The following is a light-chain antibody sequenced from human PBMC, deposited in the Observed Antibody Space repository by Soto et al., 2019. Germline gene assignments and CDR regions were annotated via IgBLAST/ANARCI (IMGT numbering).Light chain of an antibody. CDR1: QSASRE. Sequence: EMVLTQSPATLSVSPGERVTLPCKASQSASREMAWYQQRPGQAPRLLIYGASTRATGVAARFSGSGSGTEFTLTISSLQPEDSAVYYCQVRFTFGQGTKLEIK. CDR2: GAS. CDR3: QVRFT. J-gene: IGKJ2*01. V-gene: IGKV3-15*01.